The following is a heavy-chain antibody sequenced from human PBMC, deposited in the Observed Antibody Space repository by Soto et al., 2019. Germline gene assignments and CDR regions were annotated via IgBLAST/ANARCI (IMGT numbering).Heavy chain of an antibody. V-gene: IGHV2-5*02. D-gene: IGHD2-15*01. J-gene: IGHJ4*01. Sequence: SGPTLVNPTQTLTLTCTFSGFSLTSSGVGVGWIRQPPGKALEWLGIIYWDEDKRYSPSLKSRLTITKDTSKNQVVLKMTYMDPVDTATYFCGHSGGYRIIDYWGQGILVTVSS. CDR2: IYWDEDK. CDR3: GHSGGYRIIDY. CDR1: GFSLTSSGVG.